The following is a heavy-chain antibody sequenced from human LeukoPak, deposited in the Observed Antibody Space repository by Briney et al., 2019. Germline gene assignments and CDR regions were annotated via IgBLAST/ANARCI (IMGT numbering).Heavy chain of an antibody. CDR3: AKDGYNYDSSGHFDY. V-gene: IGHV3-23*01. Sequence: QAGGSLRLSCAASGFTFSTYAMHWVRQPPGKGLEWVSAISGSVGATYHADADSVKGRFIISRDNSKNTLYLQINSLRVEDTAVYYCAKDGYNYDSSGHFDYWGQGTLVTVSS. CDR1: GFTFSTYA. J-gene: IGHJ4*02. CDR2: ISGSVGAT. D-gene: IGHD3-22*01.